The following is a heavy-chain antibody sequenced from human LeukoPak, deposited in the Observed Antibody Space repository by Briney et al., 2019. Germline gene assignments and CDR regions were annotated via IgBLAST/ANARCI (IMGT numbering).Heavy chain of an antibody. CDR2: VSSTPDNT. D-gene: IGHD3-3*01. Sequence: PGGSLRLSCAASGFTFDTFGMNWVRQAPGKGLEWVASVSSTPDNTYYADSVKGRFTISRDNSVNTLYLQMNSLRADDTAIYYCAKGTVRFLEWGQRGYFDYWGQGALVTVSS. J-gene: IGHJ4*03. CDR3: AKGTVRFLEWGQRGYFDY. CDR1: GFTFDTFG. V-gene: IGHV3-23*01.